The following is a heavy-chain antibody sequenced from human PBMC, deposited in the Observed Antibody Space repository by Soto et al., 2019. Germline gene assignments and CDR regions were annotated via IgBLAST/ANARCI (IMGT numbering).Heavy chain of an antibody. Sequence: QVQLVQSGDEVRKPGSSVKVSCKASGYIFVNYGIAWVRQAPVQGLEWMGWISPDSGNTHYASKAQGRLTMTTDTSTSTAYMDLGRLTSDDTAVYYCAMVDNYVTPTPQDVWGQGTTVTVSS. CDR3: AMVDNYVTPTPQDV. CDR2: ISPDSGNT. D-gene: IGHD3-16*01. CDR1: GYIFVNYG. V-gene: IGHV1-18*01. J-gene: IGHJ6*02.